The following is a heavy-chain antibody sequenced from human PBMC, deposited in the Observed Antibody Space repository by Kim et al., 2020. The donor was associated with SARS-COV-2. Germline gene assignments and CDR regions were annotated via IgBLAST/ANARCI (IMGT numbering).Heavy chain of an antibody. V-gene: IGHV4-59*08. J-gene: IGHJ6*02. D-gene: IGHD3-22*01. CDR1: GGSISSYY. CDR3: ARRSMIGDSPFYYYYYGMDV. CDR2: IYYSGST. Sequence: SETLSLTCTVSGGSISSYYWSWIRQPPGKGLEWIGYIYYSGSTNYNPSLKSRVTISVDTSKNQFSLKLSSVTAADTAVYYCARRSMIGDSPFYYYYYGMDVWGQGTTVTVSS.